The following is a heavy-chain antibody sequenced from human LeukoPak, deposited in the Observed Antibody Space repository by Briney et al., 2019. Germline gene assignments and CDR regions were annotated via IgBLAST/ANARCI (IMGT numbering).Heavy chain of an antibody. CDR2: INHSGST. CDR1: GGSFSGYY. Sequence: SETLSLTCAVYGGSFSGYYWSWIRQPPGKGLEWIGEINHSGSTNYNPSLKSRVTISVDTSKNQFSLKLSSATAADTAVYYCARGEYSYGDYWGQGTLVTVSS. CDR3: ARGEYSYGDY. V-gene: IGHV4-34*01. D-gene: IGHD5-18*01. J-gene: IGHJ4*02.